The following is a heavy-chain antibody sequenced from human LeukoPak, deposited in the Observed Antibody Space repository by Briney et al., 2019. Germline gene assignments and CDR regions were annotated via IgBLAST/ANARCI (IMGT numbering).Heavy chain of an antibody. J-gene: IGHJ4*02. V-gene: IGHV1-18*01. Sequence: ASVKVSCKASGYTFTSYGISWVRQAPGQGLEWMGWISAYNGNTNYAQKLQGRVTMTTDTSTSTAYMELRSLRSDDTAVYYYARAPWYVWGSYRVYYFGYWGQRTLVTVSS. CDR3: ARAPWYVWGSYRVYYFGY. CDR2: ISAYNGNT. CDR1: GYTFTSYG. D-gene: IGHD3-16*02.